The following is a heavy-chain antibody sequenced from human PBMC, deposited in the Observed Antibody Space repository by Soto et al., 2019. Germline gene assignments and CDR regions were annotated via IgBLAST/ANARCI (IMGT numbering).Heavy chain of an antibody. D-gene: IGHD3-9*01. V-gene: IGHV3-23*01. CDR3: VSHETDYYSAILSSFDY. J-gene: IGHJ4*02. CDR1: GFTFNNYA. CDR2: LRGSGDST. Sequence: EVQLLESGGGLIQAGGSLRLSCAASGFTFNNYAVSWVRQAPGKGLEWVSGLRGSGDSTYYADSVKGRFTISRDNSKNTVDQQMNSLRVEDTGVDYCVSHETDYYSAILSSFDYWGQGTLVTVSS.